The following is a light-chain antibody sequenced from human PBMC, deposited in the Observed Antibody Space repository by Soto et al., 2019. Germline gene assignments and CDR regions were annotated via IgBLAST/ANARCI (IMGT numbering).Light chain of an antibody. CDR2: AAS. J-gene: IGKJ1*01. CDR3: QQYNSYRT. CDR1: ESIDNW. V-gene: IGKV1-5*01. Sequence: DIQMTQSPSTLSASVGDTVTITCRASESIDNWLAWYQQKPGKAPKLLIFAASTLVRGVPSRFSGRGSGTEFTLTISSLQADDYATYYCQQYNSYRTFGQGTKVDIK.